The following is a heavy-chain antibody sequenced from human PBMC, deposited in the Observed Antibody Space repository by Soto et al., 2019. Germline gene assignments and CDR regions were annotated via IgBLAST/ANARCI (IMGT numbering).Heavy chain of an antibody. D-gene: IGHD3-10*01. CDR2: IKQGGNER. V-gene: IGHV3-7*03. CDR1: GFTFSSSW. J-gene: IGHJ4*02. Sequence: EVQLVESGGGLVQPGGSLRLSCAASGFTFSSSWMNWVRQAPGRGLEWVANIKQGGNERHYVDSVKGRFTISRDNAKNSLHLQMNTLRAEDTAVYYCARDSEAVPLDYWGQGTLVTVSS. CDR3: ARDSEAVPLDY.